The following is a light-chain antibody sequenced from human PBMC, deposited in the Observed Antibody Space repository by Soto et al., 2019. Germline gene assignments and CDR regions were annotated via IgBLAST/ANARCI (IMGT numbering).Light chain of an antibody. Sequence: QSALTQPASVSGSPGQSISISCTGTSSDVGGYNSVSWYQQHPGKAPKLMIYDVSNRPSGVSNRFSGSKSGNTASLTISGLQAEDEADYYCSSLTITNTLEGYVFGTGTQLTVL. V-gene: IGLV2-14*01. J-gene: IGLJ1*01. CDR3: SSLTITNTLEGYV. CDR1: SSDVGGYNS. CDR2: DVS.